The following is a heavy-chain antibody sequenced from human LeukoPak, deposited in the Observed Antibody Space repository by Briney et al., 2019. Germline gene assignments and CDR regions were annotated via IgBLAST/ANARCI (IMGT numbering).Heavy chain of an antibody. CDR3: VTAGGTGDKYYFRDV. V-gene: IGHV3-9*01. Sequence: PGGSLRLSCAASGFTFDDYAMHWVRLAPGKGLEWVSGISWNSGYIGYADSVKGRFTISRDNSKNSLYLQMDSLRPEDTALYYCVTAGGTGDKYYFRDVWGKGTTVTVSS. CDR2: ISWNSGYI. J-gene: IGHJ6*03. D-gene: IGHD6-13*01. CDR1: GFTFDDYA.